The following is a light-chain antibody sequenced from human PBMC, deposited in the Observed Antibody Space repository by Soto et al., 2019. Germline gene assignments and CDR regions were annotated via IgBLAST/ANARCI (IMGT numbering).Light chain of an antibody. V-gene: IGLV2-14*01. CDR2: EVS. CDR3: GSYTISSTLG. J-gene: IGLJ2*01. Sequence: QSALTQPASVSGSPGQSITISCTGTSSDVGAYNYVSWYQQHPDRAPKLMIFEVSNRPSGVSNRFSGSKSGNTASLTISGLLAEDEADYYCGSYTISSTLGFGGGTKVTVL. CDR1: SSDVGAYNY.